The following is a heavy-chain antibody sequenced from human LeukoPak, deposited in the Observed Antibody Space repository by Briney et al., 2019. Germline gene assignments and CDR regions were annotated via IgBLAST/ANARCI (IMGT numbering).Heavy chain of an antibody. V-gene: IGHV1-8*03. D-gene: IGHD2-15*01. CDR3: ARGRGGRCYKKSRRCTYWFDP. CDR2: MNPNSGNT. Sequence: GASVKVSCKASGYTFTVYYMHWVRQATGQGLEWMGWMNPNSGNTGYAQKFQGRVTITRNTSISTAYMELSSLRSEDTAVYYCARGRGGRCYKKSRRCTYWFDPWGQGTLVTVSS. CDR1: GYTFTVYY. J-gene: IGHJ5*02.